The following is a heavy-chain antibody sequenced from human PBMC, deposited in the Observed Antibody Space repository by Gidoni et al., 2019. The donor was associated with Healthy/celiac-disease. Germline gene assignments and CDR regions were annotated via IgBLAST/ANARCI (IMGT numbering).Heavy chain of an antibody. Sequence: QVQLQQWGAGLLKPSETLSLTCAVYGGSFSGYYWSWIRQPPGKGLEWIGEINHSGSTNYNPSLKSRVTISVDTSKNQFSLKLSSVTAADTAVYYCASLTLGDYFDYWGQGTLVTVSS. CDR1: GGSFSGYY. CDR2: INHSGST. V-gene: IGHV4-34*01. D-gene: IGHD3-16*01. CDR3: ASLTLGDYFDY. J-gene: IGHJ4*02.